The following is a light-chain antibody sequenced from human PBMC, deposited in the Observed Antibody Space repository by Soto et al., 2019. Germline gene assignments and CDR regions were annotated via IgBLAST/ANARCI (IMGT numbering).Light chain of an antibody. J-gene: IGKJ2*01. CDR3: QQYRSYT. V-gene: IGKV3-20*01. CDR1: QSVSSSY. CDR2: GAS. Sequence: EIVFTQSPGTLSLSPGERATLSCRASQSVSSSYLAWYQQKPGQAPRLLIYGASSRATGISDRFSGSGSGTDFTLTISRLEPEDFAVYFCQQYRSYTFGQGTKLEIK.